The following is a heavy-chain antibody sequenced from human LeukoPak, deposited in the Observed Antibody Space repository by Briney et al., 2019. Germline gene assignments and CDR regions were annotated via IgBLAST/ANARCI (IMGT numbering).Heavy chain of an antibody. CDR3: ARSPHILTGENFDY. CDR2: INLNSGGT. CDR1: GYTFTGYD. V-gene: IGHV1-2*02. Sequence: GASVKVSCKASGYTFTGYDMHWVRQAPGQGLEWMGWINLNSGGTNYPQKFQDRVTMTRDTSISTAYMELSRLRSNDTAVYYCARSPHILTGENFDYWGQGTLVTVSS. J-gene: IGHJ4*02. D-gene: IGHD3-9*01.